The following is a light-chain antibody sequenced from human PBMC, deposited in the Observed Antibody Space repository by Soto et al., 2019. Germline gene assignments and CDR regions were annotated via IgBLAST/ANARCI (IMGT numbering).Light chain of an antibody. Sequence: FAESRGTLSLSPGVGATLSCRASQQISSSYVAWYQQTPGHAPRLLIYGTSNRGTGIPDRFRGSGSGTDFTLTITRVEPEDCAVYYCRQFGGTWRFGQGAKGDI. CDR1: QQISSSY. CDR2: GTS. J-gene: IGKJ1*01. V-gene: IGKV3-20*01. CDR3: RQFGGTWR.